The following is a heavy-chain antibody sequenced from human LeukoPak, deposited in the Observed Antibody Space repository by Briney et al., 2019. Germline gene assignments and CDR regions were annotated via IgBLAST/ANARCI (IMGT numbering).Heavy chain of an antibody. CDR2: MNPNSGNT. D-gene: IGHD4-17*01. CDR3: TTVTSDYYYYYGMDV. J-gene: IGHJ6*02. Sequence: GASVTVSCKASGYTFTSYDINWVRQAPGQGLEWMGWMNPNSGNTGYAQKFQGRVTMTRNTSISTAYMELSSLRSEDTAVYYCTTVTSDYYYYYGMDVWGQGTTVTVSS. V-gene: IGHV1-8*01. CDR1: GYTFTSYD.